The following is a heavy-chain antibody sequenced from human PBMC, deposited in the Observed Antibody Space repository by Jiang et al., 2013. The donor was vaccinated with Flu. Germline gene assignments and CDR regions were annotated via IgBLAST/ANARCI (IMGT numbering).Heavy chain of an antibody. J-gene: IGHJ3*02. Sequence: KFQGRVTITADESTSTAYMELSSLRSEDTAVYYCARAELGYCSGGSCPAAFDIWGQGTMVTVSS. D-gene: IGHD2-15*01. CDR3: ARAELGYCSGGSCPAAFDI. V-gene: IGHV1-69*01.